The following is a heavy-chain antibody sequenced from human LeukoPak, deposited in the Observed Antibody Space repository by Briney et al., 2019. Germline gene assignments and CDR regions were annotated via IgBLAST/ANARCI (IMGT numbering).Heavy chain of an antibody. D-gene: IGHD6-19*01. CDR2: IYYSGST. V-gene: IGHV4-39*01. J-gene: IGHJ4*02. Sequence: SETLSLTCTVSGGSISSSSYYWGWIRQPPGKGLEWIGSIYYSGSTYYNPSLKSRVTISVDTSKNQFSLKLSSVTAADTAVYYCARADGGWRNPCFDYWGQGTLVTVSS. CDR1: GGSISSSSYY. CDR3: ARADGGWRNPCFDY.